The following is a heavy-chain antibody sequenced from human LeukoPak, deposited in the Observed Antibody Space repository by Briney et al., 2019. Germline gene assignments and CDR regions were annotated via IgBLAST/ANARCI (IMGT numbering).Heavy chain of an antibody. V-gene: IGHV4-39*07. CDR2: IYYSGST. CDR3: ARGRGMRPFYYDSSGYYYYFDY. D-gene: IGHD3-22*01. CDR1: GGCISSSSYY. Sequence: SETLSLTCTVSGGCISSSSYYWGWIRQPPGKGLEWIGSIYYSGSTHYNPSLKSRVTISIDTSKNQFSLKLSSVTAADTAVYYCARGRGMRPFYYDSSGYYYYFDYWGQGTLVTVSS. J-gene: IGHJ4*02.